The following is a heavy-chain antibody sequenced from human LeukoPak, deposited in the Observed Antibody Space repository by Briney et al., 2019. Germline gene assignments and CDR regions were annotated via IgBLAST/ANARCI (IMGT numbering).Heavy chain of an antibody. V-gene: IGHV3-53*01. J-gene: IGHJ3*02. Sequence: GGSLRLSCAASGFTVSSNYMSWVRQAPGKGLEWVSVIYSGGSTYYADSVKGRFTISRDNSKNTLYLQMNSLRAGDTAVYYCARGLVGATAFDIWGQGTMVTVSS. CDR3: ARGLVGATAFDI. CDR1: GFTVSSNY. D-gene: IGHD1-26*01. CDR2: IYSGGST.